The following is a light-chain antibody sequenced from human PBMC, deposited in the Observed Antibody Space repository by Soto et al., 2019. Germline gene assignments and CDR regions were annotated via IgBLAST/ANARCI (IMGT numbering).Light chain of an antibody. V-gene: IGLV2-23*02. CDR3: CSYAGSTTLWV. CDR1: SSDVVSYNL. CDR2: EVT. J-gene: IGLJ3*02. Sequence: QSVLTQPASVSGSPGQSITISCTGSSSDVVSYNLVSWYQQHPGKAPKLMIYEVTKRPSGVSNRFSGSKSGNTASLTISGLQAEDEADYYCCSYAGSTTLWVFGGGTKVTVL.